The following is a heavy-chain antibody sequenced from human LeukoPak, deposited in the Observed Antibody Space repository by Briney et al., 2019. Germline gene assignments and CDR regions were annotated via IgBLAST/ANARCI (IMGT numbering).Heavy chain of an antibody. Sequence: PGGSLRLSCTTPGFTFDSYWMSWVRQAPGKGLEWVANIKEDGSEKYYVDSVKGRFTISRDNAKNSVYLQMNSLRAEDTAVYYCAREIGSAARGRWGQGTLVIVS. J-gene: IGHJ4*02. V-gene: IGHV3-7*05. CDR3: AREIGSAARGR. D-gene: IGHD6-13*01. CDR2: IKEDGSEK. CDR1: GFTFDSYW.